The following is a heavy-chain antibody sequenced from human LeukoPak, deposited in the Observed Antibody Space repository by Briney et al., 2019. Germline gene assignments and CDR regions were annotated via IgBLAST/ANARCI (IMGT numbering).Heavy chain of an antibody. CDR1: GGSISSSNW. V-gene: IGHV4-4*02. CDR3: ARGEYYYDSSGSADWFDP. Sequence: SGTLSLTCAVSGGSISSSNWWSWVRQPPGKGLEWIGEIFHSGSTNYNPSLKSRVTISVDKSKNQFSLKLSSVTAADTAVYYCARGEYYYDSSGSADWFDPWGQGTLVTVSS. J-gene: IGHJ5*02. CDR2: IFHSGST. D-gene: IGHD3-22*01.